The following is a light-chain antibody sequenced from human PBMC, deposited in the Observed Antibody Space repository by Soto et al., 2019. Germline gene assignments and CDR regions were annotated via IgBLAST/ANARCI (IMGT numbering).Light chain of an antibody. CDR2: DAS. J-gene: IGKJ1*01. V-gene: IGKV3-15*01. CDR1: QSVGSN. CDR3: QQYNNWPRT. Sequence: EIVMTQSPATLSVSPGESATLSCRASQSVGSNLAWYYQKPGQAPRLLIYDASTRATGIPARFSGSGSGTEFTLTISSLQSEDFAVYSCQQYNNWPRTFGQGTKVDIK.